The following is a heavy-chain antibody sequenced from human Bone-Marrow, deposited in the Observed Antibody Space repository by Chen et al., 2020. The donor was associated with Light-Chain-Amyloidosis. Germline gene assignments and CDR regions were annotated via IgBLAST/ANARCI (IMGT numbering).Heavy chain of an antibody. J-gene: IGHJ2*01. Sequence: QLQLQESGPGLVRPSETLSLTCTVAGGSISSSTFYWGWIRQAPGKGLEWIGSIWHTGNTHYRSSLKCRVTLSVDTSKNEFSLTMTSFTAADTAIYYYAKDGLTPDTMSGYFDLWSRGTLVTVSS. CDR1: GGSISSSTFY. CDR2: IWHTGNT. V-gene: IGHV4-39*07. D-gene: IGHD3-10*02. CDR3: AKDGLTPDTMSGYFDL.